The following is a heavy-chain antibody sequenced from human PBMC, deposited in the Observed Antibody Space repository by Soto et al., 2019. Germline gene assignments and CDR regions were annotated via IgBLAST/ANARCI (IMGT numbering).Heavy chain of an antibody. CDR3: AKVIPGPYYYYYGMDV. CDR2: ISGSGGST. J-gene: IGHJ6*02. V-gene: IGHV3-23*01. Sequence: GGSLRLSCAASGFTFSSYAMSWVRQAPGKGLEWVSAISGSGGSTYYADSVKGRFTISRDNSKNTLYLQMNSLRAEDTAVYYWAKVIPGPYYYYYGMDVWGQGTTVTVSS. CDR1: GFTFSSYA.